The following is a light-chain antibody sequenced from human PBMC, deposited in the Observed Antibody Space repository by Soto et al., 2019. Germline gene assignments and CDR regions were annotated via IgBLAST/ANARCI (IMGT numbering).Light chain of an antibody. CDR1: QSVSSNY. CDR2: GAS. J-gene: IGKJ3*01. Sequence: EIVLTQSPGTLSVSPGERVTLSCRANQSVSSNYLAWYQQRPGQAPRLLIFGASYRATGIPDRFSGSGSGTDFTLTISRLEPEDFAVYYCQQYSSSPPEFTFGPGTKVDSK. V-gene: IGKV3-20*01. CDR3: QQYSSSPPEFT.